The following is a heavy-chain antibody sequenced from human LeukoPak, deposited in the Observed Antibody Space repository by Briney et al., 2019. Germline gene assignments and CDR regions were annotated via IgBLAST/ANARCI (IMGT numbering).Heavy chain of an antibody. CDR1: GFTFTSSA. V-gene: IGHV1-58*02. J-gene: IGHJ3*02. CDR3: AADRYYYDSSGYYHAFDI. Sequence: GAPVKVSCKASGFTFTSSAMQWVRQARGQRLEWIGWIVVGSGNTNYAQKFQERVTITRDMSTSTAYMELSSLRSEGTAVYYCAADRYYYDSSGYYHAFDIWGQGTMVTVSS. CDR2: IVVGSGNT. D-gene: IGHD3-22*01.